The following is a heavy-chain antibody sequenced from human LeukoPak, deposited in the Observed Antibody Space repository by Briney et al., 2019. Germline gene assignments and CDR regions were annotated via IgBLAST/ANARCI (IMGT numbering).Heavy chain of an antibody. CDR3: AKGYCSGGSCYPDY. D-gene: IGHD2-15*01. CDR1: GFTFSSYG. CDR2: ISGSGGST. Sequence: GGSLRLSCAASGFTFSSYGMHWVRQAPGKGLEWVSAISGSGGSTYYADSVKGRFTISRDNSKNTLYLQMNSLRAEDTAVYYCAKGYCSGGSCYPDYWGQGTLVTVSS. V-gene: IGHV3-23*01. J-gene: IGHJ4*02.